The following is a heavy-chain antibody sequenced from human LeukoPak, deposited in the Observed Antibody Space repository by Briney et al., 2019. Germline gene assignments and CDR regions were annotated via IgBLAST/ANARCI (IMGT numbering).Heavy chain of an antibody. D-gene: IGHD3-16*02. J-gene: IGHJ4*02. CDR2: ISSSSGAI. Sequence: GGSLRLSCAASGFTFSIYSMNWVRQAPGKGLEWVSYISSSSGAIYYADSVKGRFTVSRDNAKNSLYLQMNSLRDEDTAVYYCARDLTASYRLDYWGQGTLVTVSS. CDR3: ARDLTASYRLDY. V-gene: IGHV3-48*02. CDR1: GFTFSIYS.